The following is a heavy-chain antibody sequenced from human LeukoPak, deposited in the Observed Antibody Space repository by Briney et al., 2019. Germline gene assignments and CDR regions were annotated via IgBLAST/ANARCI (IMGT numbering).Heavy chain of an antibody. CDR3: ARDSGNYPYYFDY. J-gene: IGHJ4*02. V-gene: IGHV4-4*07. CDR2: IYTSGST. CDR1: GDSISSYY. D-gene: IGHD1-26*01. Sequence: SETLSLTCTVSGDSISSYYWSWIRQPAVKGMEWIGRIYTSGSTNYNPSLKSRVTMSLDTSKNQFSLKLNSVTAADTAVYYCARDSGNYPYYFDYWGQGTLVTVSS.